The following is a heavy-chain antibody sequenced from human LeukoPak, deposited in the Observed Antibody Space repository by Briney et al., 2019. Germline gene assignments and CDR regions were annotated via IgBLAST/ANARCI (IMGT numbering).Heavy chain of an antibody. V-gene: IGHV3-15*01. CDR1: GFTFSNAW. J-gene: IGHJ4*02. CDR3: TTEGSSGSYFDY. D-gene: IGHD3-22*01. Sequence: PGGSLRLSCAASGFTFSNAWMSWVRQAPGKGLEWVGRIKSKTDGGTTDYAALVKGRFTISRDDSKNTLYLQMNSLKTEDTAVYYCTTEGSSGSYFDYWGQGTLVTVSS. CDR2: IKSKTDGGTT.